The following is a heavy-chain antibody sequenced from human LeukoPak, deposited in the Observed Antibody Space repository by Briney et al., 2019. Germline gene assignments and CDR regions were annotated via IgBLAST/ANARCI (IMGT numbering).Heavy chain of an antibody. V-gene: IGHV3-7*01. CDR3: ARVAVEMATYDAFDI. Sequence: AGGSLRLSCAASGFTFSSYWMSWVRQAPGKGLEWVANIKQDGSEKYYVDSVKGRFTISRDNAKNSLYLQMNSLRAEDTAVYYCARVAVEMATYDAFDIWGQGTMVTVSS. D-gene: IGHD5-24*01. CDR2: IKQDGSEK. J-gene: IGHJ3*02. CDR1: GFTFSSYW.